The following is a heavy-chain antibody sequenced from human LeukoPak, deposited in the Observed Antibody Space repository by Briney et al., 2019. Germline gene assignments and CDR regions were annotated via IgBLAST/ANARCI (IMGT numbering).Heavy chain of an antibody. V-gene: IGHV3-30-3*01. J-gene: IGHJ4*02. Sequence: GGSLRLSCAASGFTFSSYAMHWVRQAPGKGLEWVAVISYDGSNKYYADSVKGRFTISRDNSENTLYLQMNSLRAEDTAVYYCARDQPYYFDYWGQGTLVTVSS. CDR1: GFTFSSYA. CDR2: ISYDGSNK. CDR3: ARDQPYYFDY.